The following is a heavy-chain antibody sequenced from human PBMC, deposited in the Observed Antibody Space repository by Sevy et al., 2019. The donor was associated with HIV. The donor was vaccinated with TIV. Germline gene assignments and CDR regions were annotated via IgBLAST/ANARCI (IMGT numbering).Heavy chain of an antibody. CDR2: IYSGGST. J-gene: IGHJ6*02. Sequence: GGSLRLSCAASTFRVIDNYMSWVRQAPGKGLEWVSTIYSGGSTFYADSVKGRFTISRDNSKNTLYLQMNSLRAEDTAVYYCARDRYYDASGYYYYYYGLDVWGQRTTVTVSS. CDR1: TFRVIDNY. D-gene: IGHD3-22*01. CDR3: ARDRYYDASGYYYYYYGLDV. V-gene: IGHV3-66*01.